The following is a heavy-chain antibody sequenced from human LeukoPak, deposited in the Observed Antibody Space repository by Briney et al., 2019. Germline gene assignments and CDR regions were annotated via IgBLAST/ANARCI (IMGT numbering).Heavy chain of an antibody. D-gene: IGHD6-19*01. Sequence: SVKVSCKASGYTFTGYYMHWVRQAPGQGLEWMGTIIPKFATGKYAQKFRGRVTITADETTSTSHMALSSLTSEDTAVYYCARTLPQGDTGWFYYMDVWGTGTTVTISS. CDR1: GYTFTGYY. J-gene: IGHJ6*03. CDR2: IIPKFATG. CDR3: ARTLPQGDTGWFYYMDV. V-gene: IGHV1-69*13.